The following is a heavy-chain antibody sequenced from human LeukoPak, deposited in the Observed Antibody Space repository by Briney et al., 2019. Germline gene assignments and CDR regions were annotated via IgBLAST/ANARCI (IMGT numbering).Heavy chain of an antibody. CDR1: GFTFSSYW. J-gene: IGHJ1*01. D-gene: IGHD3-22*01. V-gene: IGHV3-7*01. Sequence: GGSLGLSCAASGFTFSSYWMSWVRQAPGKGLEWVANIKQDGSEKYYVDSVKGRFTISRDNAKNSLYLQMNSLRAEDTAVYYCATYSSLNRREFQYWGQGTLLTVSS. CDR3: ATYSSLNRREFQY. CDR2: IKQDGSEK.